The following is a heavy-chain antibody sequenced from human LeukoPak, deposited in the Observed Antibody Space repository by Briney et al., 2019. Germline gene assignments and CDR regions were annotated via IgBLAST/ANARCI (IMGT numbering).Heavy chain of an antibody. V-gene: IGHV4-59*01. CDR1: GGSFSGYY. J-gene: IGHJ5*02. Sequence: SETLSLTCAVYGGSFSGYYWSWIRQPPGKGLEWIGYIYYSGSTNYNPSLKSRVTISVDTSKNQFSLKLSSVTAADTAVYYCARIRRNWFDPWGQRTLVTVSS. CDR2: IYYSGST. CDR3: ARIRRNWFDP.